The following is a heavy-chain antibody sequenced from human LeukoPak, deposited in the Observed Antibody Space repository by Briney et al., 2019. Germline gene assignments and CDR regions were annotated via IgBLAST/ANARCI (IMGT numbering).Heavy chain of an antibody. D-gene: IGHD3-10*01. CDR3: ARTPYYYGSGPENWFDP. Sequence: SVRVSCKASGGTFSSYAISWVRQAPGQGLEWMGGIIPTFGTANYAQKFQGRVTITADKSTSTAYMELSSLRSEDTAVYYCARTPYYYGSGPENWFDPWGQGTLVTVSS. J-gene: IGHJ5*02. V-gene: IGHV1-69*06. CDR1: GGTFSSYA. CDR2: IIPTFGTA.